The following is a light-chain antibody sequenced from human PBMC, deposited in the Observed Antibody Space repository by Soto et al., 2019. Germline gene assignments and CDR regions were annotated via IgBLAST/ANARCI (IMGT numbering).Light chain of an antibody. CDR2: GDN. Sequence: SYELTQPLSVSVALGQTARIICGGNNIGSKNVHWYQQKPGQAPVLVIYGDNNRPSGIPERFSGSNSGNTATLTIRRAQAGDEADYYCQVWDSSTVILGGGTKVTVL. J-gene: IGLJ2*01. CDR3: QVWDSSTVI. CDR1: NIGSKN. V-gene: IGLV3-9*01.